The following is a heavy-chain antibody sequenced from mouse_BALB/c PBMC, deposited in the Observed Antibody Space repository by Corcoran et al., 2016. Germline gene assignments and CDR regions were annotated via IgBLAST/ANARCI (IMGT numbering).Heavy chain of an antibody. Sequence: QIQLVQSGPELKKTGETVMISCKASGYTFTTAGMQWVQKMPGKGLKWIGWINTHSGVPKYAEDFKGRFAFSLETSASTAYLQISNLKNEDTATYFCETTATYATDYWGQGTSVTVS. J-gene: IGHJ4*01. CDR2: INTHSGVP. CDR1: GYTFTTAG. D-gene: IGHD1-2*01. CDR3: ETTATYATDY. V-gene: IGHV9-4*02.